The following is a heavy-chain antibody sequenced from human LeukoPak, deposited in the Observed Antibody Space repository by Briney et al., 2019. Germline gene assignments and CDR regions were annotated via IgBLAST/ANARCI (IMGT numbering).Heavy chain of an antibody. V-gene: IGHV3-30*02. Sequence: PGGSLRLSCAVSGFTFSSYWMNWVRQAPGKGLEWVAFIRYDGSNKYYADSVKGRFTISRDNSKNTLYLQMNSLRAEDTAVYYCAKGDRARYSGTYVDCWGQGTLVTVSS. J-gene: IGHJ4*02. D-gene: IGHD1-26*01. CDR3: AKGDRARYSGTYVDC. CDR2: IRYDGSNK. CDR1: GFTFSSYW.